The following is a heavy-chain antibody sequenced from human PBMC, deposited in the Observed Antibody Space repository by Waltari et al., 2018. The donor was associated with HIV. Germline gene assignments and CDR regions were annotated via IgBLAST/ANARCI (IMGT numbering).Heavy chain of an antibody. Sequence: QVQLQQWGAGLLKPSETLSLTCAVYGGSFSGYYWSWIRQPPGKGLEWIGEINHSGSTNYNPSLKSRVTISVDTSKNQFSLKLSSVTAADTAVYYCARGLEGIAVAGWGQGTLVTVSS. J-gene: IGHJ4*02. D-gene: IGHD6-19*01. V-gene: IGHV4-34*01. CDR3: ARGLEGIAVAG. CDR1: GGSFSGYY. CDR2: INHSGST.